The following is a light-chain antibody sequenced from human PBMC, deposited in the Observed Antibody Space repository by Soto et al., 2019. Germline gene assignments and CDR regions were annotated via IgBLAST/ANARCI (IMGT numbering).Light chain of an antibody. CDR1: QSVSSN. Sequence: EIVMTQSPATLSVSPGERAILSCRASQSVSSNLAWYQQKPGQAPRLLIYGASTRATGIPARFSGSGSGTEFTLTISSLQSEDFAVYYCQQYNKWPPYTFGQGTNLEIK. V-gene: IGKV3-15*01. J-gene: IGKJ2*01. CDR3: QQYNKWPPYT. CDR2: GAS.